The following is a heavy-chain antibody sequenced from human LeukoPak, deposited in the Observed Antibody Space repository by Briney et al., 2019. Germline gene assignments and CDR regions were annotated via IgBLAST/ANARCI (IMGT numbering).Heavy chain of an antibody. J-gene: IGHJ4*02. Sequence: SETLSLTCTVPGGSISSYYWSWIRQPPGKGLEWIGYIYYSGSTNYNPSLKSRVTISVDTSKNQFSLKLSSVTAADTAVYYCARGGRQPVDYWGQGTLVTVSS. CDR3: ARGGRQPVDY. V-gene: IGHV4-59*01. CDR2: IYYSGST. CDR1: GGSISSYY.